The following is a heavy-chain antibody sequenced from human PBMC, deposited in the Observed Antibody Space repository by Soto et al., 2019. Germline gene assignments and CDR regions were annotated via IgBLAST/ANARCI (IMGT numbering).Heavy chain of an antibody. V-gene: IGHV3-48*02. J-gene: IGHJ5*02. D-gene: IGHD2-15*01. CDR2: ISSSSSTI. CDR1: GFTFSSYS. CDR3: ARGPPRYCSGGSCYPFDP. Sequence: GGSLRLSCAASGFTFSSYSMNWVRQAPGKGLEWVSYISSSSSTIYYADSVKGRFTISRDNAKNSLYLQMNSLRDEDTAVYYCARGPPRYCSGGSCYPFDPWGQGTLVTVSS.